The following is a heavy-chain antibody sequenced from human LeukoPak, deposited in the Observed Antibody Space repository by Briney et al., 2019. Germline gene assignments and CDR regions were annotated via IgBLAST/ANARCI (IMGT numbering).Heavy chain of an antibody. J-gene: IGHJ4*02. CDR3: ALLNWNPSPIDY. CDR2: IYSGGST. D-gene: IGHD1-1*01. Sequence: PGGSLRLSCAASGFTVSRNYMSWVRQAPGKGLEWVSEIYSGGSTYYAASVKGRFSISRDNSKNTLYLQMNSLRAEDTAVYYCALLNWNPSPIDYWGQGTLVTVSS. V-gene: IGHV3-53*01. CDR1: GFTVSRNY.